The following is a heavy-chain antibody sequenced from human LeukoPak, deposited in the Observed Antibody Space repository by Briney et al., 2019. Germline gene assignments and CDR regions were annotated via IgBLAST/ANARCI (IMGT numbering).Heavy chain of an antibody. V-gene: IGHV4-59*01. Sequence: SETLSLTCTVSGGSISSYYWSWLRQPPGRGLEWIGYIYYSRSTNYNPSLKGRVTMPVDTSKNQFSLKLSSVTAADTAVYYCARFRVAAFDIWGQGTMVTVSS. CDR2: IYYSRST. CDR3: ARFRVAAFDI. CDR1: GGSISSYY. J-gene: IGHJ3*02. D-gene: IGHD1-14*01.